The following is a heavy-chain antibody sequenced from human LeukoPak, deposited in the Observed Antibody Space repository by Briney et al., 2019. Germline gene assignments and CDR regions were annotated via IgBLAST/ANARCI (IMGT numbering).Heavy chain of an antibody. CDR2: INPSGGST. Sequence: ASVTVSCKASGYTFTSYYMHWVRQAPGQGLEWMGIINPSGGSTSYAQKFQGRVTMTRDTSTSTVYMELSSLRSEDTAVYYCAREWVGSSGWYGGALRYYYYGMDVWGQGTTVTGSS. V-gene: IGHV1-46*01. D-gene: IGHD6-19*01. CDR3: AREWVGSSGWYGGALRYYYYGMDV. J-gene: IGHJ6*02. CDR1: GYTFTSYY.